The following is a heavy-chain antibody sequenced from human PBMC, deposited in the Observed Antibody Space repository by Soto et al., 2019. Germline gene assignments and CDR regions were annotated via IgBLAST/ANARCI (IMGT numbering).Heavy chain of an antibody. D-gene: IGHD2-15*01. CDR3: AREPRYCRGGSCSITGDAFDI. CDR2: NSNRGDT. Sequence: GGSLRLSCTASGFLVSDTYMNWVRQAPGEGLERVSVNSNRGDTQYADYVRGRISLSKDIDDNTLHIQKNNPRNEDTAVYYCAREPRYCRGGSCSITGDAFDIWGQGTMVTVSS. J-gene: IGHJ3*02. V-gene: IGHV3-66*01. CDR1: GFLVSDTY.